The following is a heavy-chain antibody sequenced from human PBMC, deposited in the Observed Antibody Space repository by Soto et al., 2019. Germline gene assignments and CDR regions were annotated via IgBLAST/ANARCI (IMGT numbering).Heavy chain of an antibody. CDR2: IIPSVGST. Sequence: ASVKVSCTASGYAFTIYYMHWVRQAPGQGLEWMGIIIPSVGSTSYAQKFQGRVTITRDKSTSTAYMELSSLRSEDTAVYYCALNYGGNMFDYWGQGTLVTVSS. J-gene: IGHJ4*02. V-gene: IGHV1-46*01. CDR1: GYAFTIYY. CDR3: ALNYGGNMFDY. D-gene: IGHD4-17*01.